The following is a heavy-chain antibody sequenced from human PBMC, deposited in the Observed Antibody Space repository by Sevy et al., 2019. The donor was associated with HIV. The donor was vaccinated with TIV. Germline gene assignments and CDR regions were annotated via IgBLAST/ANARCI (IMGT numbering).Heavy chain of an antibody. J-gene: IGHJ3*01. Sequence: GGSLRLSCAASGFPFSSYAMNWVRQGPGKGLEWVSATGGRGGATYYADSVKGRFTISRGNSKNTLDLQMDSLRAEDTAVYYCAKDVVAVVGDAFDVWGQGTMVTVSS. CDR1: GFPFSSYA. CDR3: AKDVVAVVGDAFDV. V-gene: IGHV3-23*01. CDR2: TGGRGGAT. D-gene: IGHD2-15*01.